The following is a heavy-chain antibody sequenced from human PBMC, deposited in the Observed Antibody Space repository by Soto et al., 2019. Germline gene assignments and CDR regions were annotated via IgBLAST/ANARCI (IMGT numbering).Heavy chain of an antibody. CDR3: ARGRVARVDVVAWFDP. D-gene: IGHD2-15*01. Sequence: GGSLRLSCAASGFTFSDYYMSWIRQAPGKGLECVSYISSSGSTIYYADSVKGRFTISRDNAKNSLYLEMNSLRAEDTAVYYCARGRVARVDVVAWFDPWGQGTLVTVSS. V-gene: IGHV3-11*01. CDR2: ISSSGSTI. J-gene: IGHJ5*02. CDR1: GFTFSDYY.